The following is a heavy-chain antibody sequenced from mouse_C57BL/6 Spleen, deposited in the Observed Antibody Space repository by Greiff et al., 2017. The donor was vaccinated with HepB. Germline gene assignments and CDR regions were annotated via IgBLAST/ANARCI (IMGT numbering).Heavy chain of an antibody. J-gene: IGHJ3*01. V-gene: IGHV1-53*01. CDR3: ARGGYSNYVAWFAY. D-gene: IGHD2-5*01. Sequence: QVQLQQSGTELVKPGASVKLSCKASGYTFTSYWMHWVKQRPGQGLEWIGNINPSNGGTNYNEKFKSKATLTVDKSSSTAYMQLSSLTSEDPAVYYCARGGYSNYVAWFAYWGQGTLVTVSA. CDR1: GYTFTSYW. CDR2: INPSNGGT.